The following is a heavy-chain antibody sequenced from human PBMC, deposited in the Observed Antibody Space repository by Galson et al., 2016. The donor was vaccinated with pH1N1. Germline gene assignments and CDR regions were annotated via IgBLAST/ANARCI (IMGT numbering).Heavy chain of an antibody. CDR2: ISTSKGNT. CDR1: GYTFTTFG. CDR3: ARDQNWNLDY. V-gene: IGHV1-18*01. J-gene: IGHJ4*02. Sequence: SVKVSCKASGYTFTTFGISWVRQAPGKGLEWLGWISTSKGNTKNAQRLLDRVTMTRDTSTSTAFMELTSLRSDDTAIYYCARDQNWNLDYWGQGTLVTVSS. D-gene: IGHD1-1*01.